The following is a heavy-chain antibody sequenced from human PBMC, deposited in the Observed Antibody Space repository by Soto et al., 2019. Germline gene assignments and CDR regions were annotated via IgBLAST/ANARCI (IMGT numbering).Heavy chain of an antibody. CDR1: GFTFSRYY. CDR2: TSDSGSTT. D-gene: IGHD6-13*01. J-gene: IGHJ4*02. CDR3: EKVSRYTSSWYSQVFDY. Sequence: EVQLLESGGGLVQPGGALRLSCAASGFTFSRYYMTWVRQAPGQGLEWISTTSDSGSTTYYADSVQGRFTISRDNAKNTRYVQMDSLRGEDTALYSCEKVSRYTSSWYSQVFDYWGQATLVTVSS. V-gene: IGHV3-23*01.